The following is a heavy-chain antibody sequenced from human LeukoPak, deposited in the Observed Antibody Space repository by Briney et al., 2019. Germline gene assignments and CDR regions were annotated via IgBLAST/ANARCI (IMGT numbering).Heavy chain of an antibody. CDR1: GFTFSSYA. Sequence: GGSLRLSCAASGFTFSSYAMSWVRQAPGKGLEWVSAISGSGGSTYYADSVKGRFTISRDNSKNTLYLQMNSLRDEDTAVYYCAKDDVIVVVIMPVAGFDYWGRGTLVTVSS. CDR3: AKDDVIVVVIMPVAGFDY. J-gene: IGHJ4*02. V-gene: IGHV3-23*01. D-gene: IGHD3-22*01. CDR2: ISGSGGST.